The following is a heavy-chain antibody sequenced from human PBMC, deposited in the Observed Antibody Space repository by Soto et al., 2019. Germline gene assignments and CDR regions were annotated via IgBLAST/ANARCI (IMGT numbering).Heavy chain of an antibody. V-gene: IGHV1-69*13. CDR1: GGTFGSYA. Sequence: SVKVSCKASGGTFGSYAISWVRQAPGQGLEWMGGIIPIFGTANYAQKFQGRVTITADESTSTAYMELSSLRSEGTAVYYCARGINRRYYGMDVWGQGTTVTVSS. CDR3: ARGINRRYYGMDV. J-gene: IGHJ6*02. CDR2: IIPIFGTA.